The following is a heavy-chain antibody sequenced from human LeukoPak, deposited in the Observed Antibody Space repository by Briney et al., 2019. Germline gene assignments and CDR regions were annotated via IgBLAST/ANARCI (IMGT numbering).Heavy chain of an antibody. V-gene: IGHV4-59*01. CDR2: IYYTGST. CDR3: ARVYQSAEYYIDY. J-gene: IGHJ4*02. CDR1: GGSIDSYY. D-gene: IGHD2-2*01. Sequence: PSETLSLTCTVSGGSIDSYYWSWIRQPPGKGLEWIGYIYYTGSTEYHPSLKSRVTISLDTSKNQFSLKLTSVTAADTAVYYCARVYQSAEYYIDYWGQGNLVSVSS.